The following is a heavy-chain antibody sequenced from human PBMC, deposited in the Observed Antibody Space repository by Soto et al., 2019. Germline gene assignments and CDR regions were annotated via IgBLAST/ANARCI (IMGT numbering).Heavy chain of an antibody. V-gene: IGHV1-18*01. D-gene: IGHD6-13*01. Sequence: QVQLVQSEAEVKKPGASVKVSCKASGYIFTNYGLSWVRQAPGQGLEWMAWISPYDGNTHYAQNFQGRVTVTTDTSASTAYRELRSLRSDDTAVYFCARDARAAAAGTTYYFDYWGQGTLVTVSS. J-gene: IGHJ4*02. CDR2: ISPYDGNT. CDR1: GYIFTNYG. CDR3: ARDARAAAAGTTYYFDY.